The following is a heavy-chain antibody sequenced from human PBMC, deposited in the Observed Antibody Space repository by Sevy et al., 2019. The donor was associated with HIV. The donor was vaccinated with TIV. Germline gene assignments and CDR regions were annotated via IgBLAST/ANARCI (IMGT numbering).Heavy chain of an antibody. CDR1: GGSISSSSYY. D-gene: IGHD1-26*01. CDR3: ARYSGSYWYFDY. V-gene: IGHV4-39*07. Sequence: SETLSLTCTVSGGSISSSSYYWGWIRQPPGKGLEWIGSIYYSGSTNYNPSLKSRVTISVDTSKNQFSLKLSSVTAADTAVYYCARYSGSYWYFDYWGQGTLVTVSS. CDR2: IYYSGST. J-gene: IGHJ4*02.